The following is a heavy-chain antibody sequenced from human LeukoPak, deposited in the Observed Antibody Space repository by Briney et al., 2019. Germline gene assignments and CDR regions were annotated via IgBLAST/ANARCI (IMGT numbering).Heavy chain of an antibody. J-gene: IGHJ4*02. V-gene: IGHV3-20*04. CDR2: INWNGGST. Sequence: GGSLRLSCAASGFTFDDYGMSWVRHAPGKGLEWVSGINWNGGSTGYADSVKGRFTISRDNAKNSLYLQMNSLRAEDTALYYCARNTIFFLNDYWGQGTLVTVSS. CDR1: GFTFDDYG. CDR3: ARNTIFFLNDY. D-gene: IGHD3-9*01.